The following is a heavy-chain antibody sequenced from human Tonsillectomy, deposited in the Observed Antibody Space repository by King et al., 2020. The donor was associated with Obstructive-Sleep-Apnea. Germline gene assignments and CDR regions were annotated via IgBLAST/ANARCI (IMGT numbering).Heavy chain of an antibody. V-gene: IGHV3-66*01. D-gene: IGHD6-13*01. CDR3: VRVVFPPGFSSSWYYFDY. CDR1: GLTVSGNY. J-gene: IGHJ4*02. CDR2: IYSGGST. Sequence: DVQLVESGGGLVQPGGSLRLSCAVSGLTVSGNYMSWVRQAPGKGLEGVSVIYSGGSTYYADSVKGRFTISRDNSKNVLYLQMNSLRAEDTAVYYCVRVVFPPGFSSSWYYFDYWGQGTLVTVSS.